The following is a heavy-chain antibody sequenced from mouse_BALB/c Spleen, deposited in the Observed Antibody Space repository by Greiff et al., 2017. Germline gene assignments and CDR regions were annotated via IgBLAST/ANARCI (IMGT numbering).Heavy chain of an antibody. Sequence: QVQLQQSGAEMVRPGTSVKVSCKASGYAFTNYLIEWVKQRPGQGLEWIGVINPGSGGTNYNEKFKGKATLTADKSSSTAYMQLSSLTSDDSAVYFCARGGNLLWLFAYWGQGTLVTVSA. CDR1: GYAFTNYL. V-gene: IGHV1-54*01. D-gene: IGHD1-1*02. CDR2: INPGSGGT. CDR3: ARGGNLLWLFAY. J-gene: IGHJ3*01.